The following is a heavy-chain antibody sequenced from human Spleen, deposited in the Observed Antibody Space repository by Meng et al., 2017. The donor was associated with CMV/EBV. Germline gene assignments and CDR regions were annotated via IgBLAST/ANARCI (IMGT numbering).Heavy chain of an antibody. CDR1: GTFSAQA. Sequence: GTFSAQAISWVRKGPGQGREWMGGLSTMFGTANFAQNFRGRVSLTTDGSTNTAYMELRSLRYEDTALYFCERGVVHDYSNRQWDIDQWGQGTLVTVSS. D-gene: IGHD4-11*01. V-gene: IGHV1-69*05. J-gene: IGHJ4*02. CDR3: ERGVVHDYSNRQWDIDQ. CDR2: LSTMFGTA.